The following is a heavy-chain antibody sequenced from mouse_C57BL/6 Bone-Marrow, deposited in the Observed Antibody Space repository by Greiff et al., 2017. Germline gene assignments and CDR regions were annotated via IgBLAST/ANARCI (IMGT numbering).Heavy chain of an antibody. Sequence: VQLVESGAELVRPGASVKLSCTASGFNIKDDYMHWVKQRPEQGLEWIGWIDPENGDTEYASKFQGKATITADTSSNTAYLQLSSLTSEDTAVYYCTTLKLAWFAYWGQGTLVTVSA. CDR3: TTLKLAWFAY. CDR2: IDPENGDT. J-gene: IGHJ3*01. CDR1: GFNIKDDY. V-gene: IGHV14-4*01.